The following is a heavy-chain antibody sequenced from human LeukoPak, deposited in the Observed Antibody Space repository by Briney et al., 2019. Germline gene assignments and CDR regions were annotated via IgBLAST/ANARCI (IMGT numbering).Heavy chain of an antibody. CDR1: GGSISSYY. Sequence: SETLSLTCTVSGGSISSYYLSWIRQTAGKGLEWIGRMYSSGSNYNPSLKSRVTMSIDTSKNQFSLKLSSVTAADTAMYYCARRLLGYCSGGSCYSGYFQHWGQGTLVTVSS. CDR2: MYSSGS. V-gene: IGHV4-4*07. D-gene: IGHD2-15*01. J-gene: IGHJ1*01. CDR3: ARRLLGYCSGGSCYSGYFQH.